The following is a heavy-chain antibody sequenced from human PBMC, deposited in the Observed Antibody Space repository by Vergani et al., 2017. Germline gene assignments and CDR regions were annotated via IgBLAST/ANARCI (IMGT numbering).Heavy chain of an antibody. CDR1: GFTFNNYW. CDR2: IKQDGSQI. D-gene: IGHD2-15*01. J-gene: IGHJ6*02. Sequence: EVQLVESGGGLVQPGGSLRLSCAASGFTFNNYWMSWVGQAPGKGLEWVANIKQDGSQIYYVGSVKGRFTISRDNAEKSLYLQMNSLRAEDTAVYYCARVSLYCSGGSCYSYGLDVWGQGTTVTVSS. CDR3: ARVSLYCSGGSCYSYGLDV. V-gene: IGHV3-7*01.